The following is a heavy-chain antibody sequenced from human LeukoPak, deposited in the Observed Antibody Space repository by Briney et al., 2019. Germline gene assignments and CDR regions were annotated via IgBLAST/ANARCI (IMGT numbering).Heavy chain of an antibody. CDR2: FYPEDGET. D-gene: IGHD3-3*01. CDR1: GYTLTELS. Sequence: GASVKVSCKVSGYTLTELSMHWVRQAPGKGLEWMGGFYPEDGETIYAQKFQGRVTMTEDTSTDTAYMELSSLRSEDTAVYYCARGAVLRFLEWLNHYYYGMDVWGQGTTVTVSS. J-gene: IGHJ6*02. V-gene: IGHV1-24*01. CDR3: ARGAVLRFLEWLNHYYYGMDV.